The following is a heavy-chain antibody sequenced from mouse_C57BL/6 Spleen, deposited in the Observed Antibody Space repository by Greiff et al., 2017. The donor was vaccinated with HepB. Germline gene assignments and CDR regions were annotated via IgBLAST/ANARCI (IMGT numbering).Heavy chain of an antibody. Sequence: QVQLQQPGAELVRPGPSVKLSCKASGYTFTSYWMHWVKQRPGQGLEWIGVIDPSDSYTNYNQKFKGKATLTVDTSSSTAYMQLSSLTSEDSAVYYCARRDTTVVAHYYAMDYWGQGTSVTVSS. J-gene: IGHJ4*01. D-gene: IGHD1-1*01. CDR1: GYTFTSYW. CDR2: IDPSDSYT. CDR3: ARRDTTVVAHYYAMDY. V-gene: IGHV1-59*01.